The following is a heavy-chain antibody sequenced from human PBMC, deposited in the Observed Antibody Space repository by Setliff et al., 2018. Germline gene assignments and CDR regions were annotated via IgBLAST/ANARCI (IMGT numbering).Heavy chain of an antibody. CDR1: GGSISTFY. V-gene: IGHV4-4*07. CDR3: ARGQGYYMDV. CDR2: IFASGTT. J-gene: IGHJ6*03. Sequence: PSETLSLTCTVSGGSISTFYWSWIRQPAGKGLEWIGRIFASGTTNYDPSLKSRITMSVDTSKNQFSLKLSSVTAADTAVYYCARGQGYYMDVWGKGTTVTVSS.